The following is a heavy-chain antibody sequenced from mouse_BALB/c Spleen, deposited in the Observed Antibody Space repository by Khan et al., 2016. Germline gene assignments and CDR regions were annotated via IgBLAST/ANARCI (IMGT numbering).Heavy chain of an antibody. V-gene: IGHV3-2*02. CDR1: GYSITSDYA. CDR3: ARNGNRYERTWFAY. Sequence: EVQLQESGPGLVKPSQSLSLTCTVTGYSITSDYAWNWIRQFPGNKLEWMGNISYSGSTSYNPSLKSRISITRDTSKNQFFLRLNSVTTEDTATYYCARNGNRYERTWFAYWGQGTLVTVSA. CDR2: ISYSGST. D-gene: IGHD2-14*01. J-gene: IGHJ3*01.